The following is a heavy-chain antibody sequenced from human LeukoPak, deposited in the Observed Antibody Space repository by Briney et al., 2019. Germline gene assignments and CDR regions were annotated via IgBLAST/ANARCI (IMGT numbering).Heavy chain of an antibody. J-gene: IGHJ4*02. CDR1: GGSISSYY. CDR2: IYTSGST. Sequence: PSETLSLTCTVSGGSISSYYWSWIRQPAVKGLEWIGRIYTSGSTNYNPSLKSRVTMSVDTSKNQFSLKLSSVTAADTAVYYCARDGIAEWGQPFDYWGQGTLVTVSS. CDR3: ARDGIAEWGQPFDY. V-gene: IGHV4-4*07. D-gene: IGHD6-13*01.